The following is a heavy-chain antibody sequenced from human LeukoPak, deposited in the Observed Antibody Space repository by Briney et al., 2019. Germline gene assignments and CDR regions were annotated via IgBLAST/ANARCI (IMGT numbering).Heavy chain of an antibody. J-gene: IGHJ4*02. CDR2: VSAYNGNT. V-gene: IGHV1-18*01. CDR1: GYIFTSNG. D-gene: IGHD3-9*01. Sequence: ASVKVPCNGSGYIFTSNGMSWVRQAPGQGLEWMGWVSAYNGNTNYPQTLQGRVNMTTDPSTRKADMELRRLRSDDTAVYYCAREPLYDILTGGGPQSTPFDYWGQGALVTVSS. CDR3: AREPLYDILTGGGPQSTPFDY.